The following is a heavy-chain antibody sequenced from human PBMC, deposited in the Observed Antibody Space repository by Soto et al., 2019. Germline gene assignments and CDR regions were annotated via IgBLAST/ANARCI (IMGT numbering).Heavy chain of an antibody. D-gene: IGHD1-26*01. CDR1: GGSISSSSYY. CDR2: IYYSGST. CDR3: ATQEVGGSYVYTFDP. Sequence: PSETLSLTCTVSGGSISSSSYYWGWIRQNPGKGLEWIGSIYYSGSTYYNPSLKSRVTISVDTSKNHFSLKLSSVTAADTAVYYCATQEVGGSYVYTFDPWGQGTLVTVSS. V-gene: IGHV4-39*02. J-gene: IGHJ5*02.